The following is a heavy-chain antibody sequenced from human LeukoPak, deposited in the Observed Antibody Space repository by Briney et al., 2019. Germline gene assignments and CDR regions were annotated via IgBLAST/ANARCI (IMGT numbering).Heavy chain of an antibody. CDR3: AKGNDILN. CDR1: GFNFDDYA. V-gene: IGHV3-9*01. D-gene: IGHD1-1*01. CDR2: ITWNSGYI. Sequence: PGGSQRLSCAASGFNFDDYAMHWVRQGPGKGLEWVSGITWNSGYIGYADSVKGRFTISRDNAKNSLYLQMNSLRAEDTALYYCAKGNDILNWGQGTLVTVSS. J-gene: IGHJ4*02.